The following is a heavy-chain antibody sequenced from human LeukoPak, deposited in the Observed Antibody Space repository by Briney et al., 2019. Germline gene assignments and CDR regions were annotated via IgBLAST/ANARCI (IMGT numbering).Heavy chain of an antibody. CDR1: GFTVSSDY. Sequence: GGSLRLTCAASGFTVSSDYMNWVREAPGRGLEWVANIKQDGSEKYYVDSVKGRFTISRDNAKNSLYLQMNSLRVEDTAVYYCARDLYSSRTNDAFVIWGQGTMVTVSS. V-gene: IGHV3-7*03. CDR3: ARDLYSSRTNDAFVI. D-gene: IGHD6-13*01. J-gene: IGHJ3*02. CDR2: IKQDGSEK.